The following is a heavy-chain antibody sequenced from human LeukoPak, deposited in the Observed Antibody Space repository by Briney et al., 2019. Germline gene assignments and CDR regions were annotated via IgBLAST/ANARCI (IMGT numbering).Heavy chain of an antibody. J-gene: IGHJ6*02. CDR1: GYTFTGYY. V-gene: IGHV1-2*02. CDR2: INPNSGGT. Sequence: ASVKVSCKASGYTFTGYYMHWVRQAPGQGLEWMGWINPNSGGTNYAQKLQGRVTMTTDTSTSTAYMELRSLRSDDTAVYYCARVVVKASYYYGMDVWGQGTTVTVSS. CDR3: ARVVVKASYYYGMDV. D-gene: IGHD3-22*01.